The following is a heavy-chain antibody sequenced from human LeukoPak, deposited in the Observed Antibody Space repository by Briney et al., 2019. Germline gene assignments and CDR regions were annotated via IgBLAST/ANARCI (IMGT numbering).Heavy chain of an antibody. V-gene: IGHV4-59*08. J-gene: IGHJ4*02. CDR3: ARPRDGYNQIDY. D-gene: IGHD5-24*01. CDR1: GGSMSPYH. Sequence: PSETLSLTCTVSGGSMSPYHWGWIRQPPGKRLEWTGYIYYSGSTNYNPSLKSRVTISVDTSKNQFSLKLSSVTAADTAIYYCARPRDGYNQIDYWGQGTLVTVSS. CDR2: IYYSGST.